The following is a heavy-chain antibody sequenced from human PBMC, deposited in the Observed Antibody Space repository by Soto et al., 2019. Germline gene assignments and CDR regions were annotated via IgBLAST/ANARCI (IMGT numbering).Heavy chain of an antibody. CDR3: ARDGYNRGGFDY. D-gene: IGHD3-10*01. V-gene: IGHV3-30-3*01. CDR2: ISFDGANT. Sequence: QVQLVESGGGVVPPGGSLRVSCVASGFTFSSYNMHWVRQAPGEGLEWVAVISFDGANTFYADSVKGRFTISRDISRDTLYLQMSSLRDEDTAIYYCARDGYNRGGFDYWGQGTLVTVSP. CDR1: GFTFSSYN. J-gene: IGHJ4*02.